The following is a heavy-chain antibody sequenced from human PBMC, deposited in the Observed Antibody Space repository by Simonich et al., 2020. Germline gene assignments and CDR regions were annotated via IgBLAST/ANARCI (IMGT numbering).Heavy chain of an antibody. V-gene: IGHV4-34*01. D-gene: IGHD3-9*01. CDR2: INHSVRT. CDR1: GGSFRCYY. Sequence: QVQLQQWGAGLLKPSETLSLTCAVYGGSFRCYYWSWIRQPPGKGRGWIGEINHSVRTNTTPTLKSRVTISVDTSKNPFSMTLCSVTAADTAVYYCARCGLVNYDILTGYHNWFDPWGQGTLVTVSS. CDR3: ARCGLVNYDILTGYHNWFDP. J-gene: IGHJ5*02.